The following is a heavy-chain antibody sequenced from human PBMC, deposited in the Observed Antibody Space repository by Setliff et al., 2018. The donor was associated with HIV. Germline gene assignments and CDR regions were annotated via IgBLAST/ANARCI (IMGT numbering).Heavy chain of an antibody. D-gene: IGHD6-13*01. CDR3: ARDQTGVAAAAFGGGSAWSDEGFDI. V-gene: IGHV1-69*13. J-gene: IGHJ3*02. CDR1: RGTLSNYV. CDR2: IIPMYNIP. Sequence: GASVKVSCKTSRGTLSNYVITWVRQAPGQGLEWMGMIIPMYNIPAYAQKFQGRVTFTADESTSTAYMELSSLSSEDTAVYYCARDQTGVAAAAFGGGSAWSDEGFDIWGQGTTVTVSS.